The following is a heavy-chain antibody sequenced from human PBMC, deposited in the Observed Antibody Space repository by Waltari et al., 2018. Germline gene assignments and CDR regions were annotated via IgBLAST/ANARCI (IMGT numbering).Heavy chain of an antibody. CDR1: GGSFSGYY. J-gene: IGHJ6*02. CDR2: INHRGST. V-gene: IGHV4-34*01. D-gene: IGHD6-13*01. Sequence: QVQLQQWGAGLLKPSETLSLTCAVYGGSFSGYYWSWIRQPPGKGLEWIGEINHRGSTNDTPSLKSRVTISVDTSKNQVSLKLSSLTAADTAVYYCARYRPDGSWSRYYYGMDVWGQGTTVTVSS. CDR3: ARYRPDGSWSRYYYGMDV.